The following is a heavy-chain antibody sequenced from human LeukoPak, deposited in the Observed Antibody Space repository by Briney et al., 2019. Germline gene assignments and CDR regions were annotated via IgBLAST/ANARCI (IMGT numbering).Heavy chain of an antibody. V-gene: IGHV3-48*01. J-gene: IGHJ4*02. D-gene: IGHD5-18*01. CDR2: ISSSSSTI. CDR1: GFTFSSYS. CDR3: ARDRGYSYDYFDY. Sequence: PGGSLRLSCAASGFTFSSYSMNWVRQAPGKGLEWVSYISSSSSTIYYADSVKGRFTISRDNAKNSLYLQMNSLRAEDTAVYYCARDRGYSYDYFDYWGQGTLVTVSS.